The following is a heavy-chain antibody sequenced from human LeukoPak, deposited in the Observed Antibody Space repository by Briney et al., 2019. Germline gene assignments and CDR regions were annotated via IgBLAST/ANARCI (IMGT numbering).Heavy chain of an antibody. CDR1: GFTFDDYA. J-gene: IGHJ6*03. V-gene: IGHV3-9*01. CDR3: AKYGIIKGYYLSYIDV. CDR2: ISVKIDRI. D-gene: IGHD1-26*01. Sequence: GGSLRLSCAASGFTFDDYAMHCVRQAPGKGLEWVSGISVKIDRIVYADSVKGRFTISRDNAKNSLYLQINSLRVEDTALYYCAKYGIIKGYYLSYIDVWGKGPTVPISS.